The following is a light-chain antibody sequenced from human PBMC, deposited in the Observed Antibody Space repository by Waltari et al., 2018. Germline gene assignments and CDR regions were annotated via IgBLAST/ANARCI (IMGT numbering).Light chain of an antibody. J-gene: IGLJ3*02. V-gene: IGLV8-61*01. CDR1: PPSSSPNSF. CDR3: VLYMGRGNWV. Sequence: QTVVTQEPSFPVSPGGTLPLTSGFTPPSSSPNSFPRWYQKTPGTAPRTLIHRTNPRSSGVPDRFSGSILGNKAALTITGAQADDEADYHCVLYMGRGNWVFGGGTKLTVL. CDR2: RTN.